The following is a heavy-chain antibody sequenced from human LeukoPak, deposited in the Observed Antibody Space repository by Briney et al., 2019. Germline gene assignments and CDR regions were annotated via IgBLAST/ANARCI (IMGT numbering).Heavy chain of an antibody. V-gene: IGHV4-34*01. D-gene: IGHD4-17*01. CDR1: GGSFSGYY. Sequence: SETLSLTCAVYGGSFSGYYWSWIRQPPGKGLEWIWEINHSGSTNYNPSLKSRVTISVDTSKNQFSLKLSSVTAADTAVYYCARGRKWYGDYAYWGQGTLVTVSS. CDR2: INHSGST. CDR3: ARGRKWYGDYAY. J-gene: IGHJ4*02.